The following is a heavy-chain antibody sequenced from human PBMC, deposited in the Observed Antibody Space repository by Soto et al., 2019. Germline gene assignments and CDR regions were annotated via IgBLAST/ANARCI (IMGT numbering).Heavy chain of an antibody. CDR3: STRAYDTNGYYRFDP. CDR1: GGSFSRYY. CDR2: INQSGST. V-gene: IGHV4-34*01. D-gene: IGHD3-22*01. Sequence: PSETLSLTCAVYGGSFSRYYWSWIRQPPGKGLEWIGEINQSGSTNYNPSLKSRVTISLDTSKNQFSLTLGAVTAADTAMYYCSTRAYDTNGYYRFDPWGQGTLVTVSS. J-gene: IGHJ5*01.